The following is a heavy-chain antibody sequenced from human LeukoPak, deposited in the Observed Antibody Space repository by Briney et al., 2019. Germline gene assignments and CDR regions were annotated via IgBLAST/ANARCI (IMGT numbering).Heavy chain of an antibody. CDR2: IRYDGSNK. D-gene: IGHD3-3*01. Sequence: GGSLRLSCAASGFTFSSYGMHWVRQAPGKGLEWVAFIRYDGSNKYYADSVKGRFTISRDNSKNTLYLQMNSLRAEDTAVYYYAKDEVLRFLEWLPYFDYWGQGTLVTVSS. CDR1: GFTFSSYG. CDR3: AKDEVLRFLEWLPYFDY. J-gene: IGHJ4*02. V-gene: IGHV3-30*02.